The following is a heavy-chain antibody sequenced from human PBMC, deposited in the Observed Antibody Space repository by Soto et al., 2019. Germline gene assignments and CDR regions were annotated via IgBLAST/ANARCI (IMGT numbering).Heavy chain of an antibody. J-gene: IGHJ4*02. Sequence: EVQLLESGGGLVQPGGSLRLSCAASGFTFSSYAMSWVRQAPGNGLEWVSAISGSGGSTYYADSVKGRLTISRDNSKDKLYLQMNSLRAEYKAVYYWAKDFWFGELFPIDYWGQGTLFTVSS. CDR2: ISGSGGST. V-gene: IGHV3-23*01. CDR3: AKDFWFGELFPIDY. D-gene: IGHD3-10*01. CDR1: GFTFSSYA.